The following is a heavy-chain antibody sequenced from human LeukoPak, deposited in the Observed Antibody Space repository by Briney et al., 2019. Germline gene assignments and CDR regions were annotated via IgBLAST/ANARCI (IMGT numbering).Heavy chain of an antibody. CDR1: GFTFSSYA. D-gene: IGHD4-17*01. Sequence: SGGSLRRSCAASGFTFSSYAMSWVRQAPGKGLEWVSAISGSGGSTYYADSVKGRSTISRDNSKNTLYLQMNSLRAEDTAVYYCAKDLSSGSPGNGDPPLWGQGTLVTVSS. V-gene: IGHV3-23*01. CDR3: AKDLSSGSPGNGDPPL. CDR2: ISGSGGST. J-gene: IGHJ4*02.